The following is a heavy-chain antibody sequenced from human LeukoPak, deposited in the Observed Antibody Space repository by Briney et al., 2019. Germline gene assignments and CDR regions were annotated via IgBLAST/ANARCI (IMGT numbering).Heavy chain of an antibody. V-gene: IGHV1-2*02. Sequence: ASVKVSCKASGYTFTGYYMNWVRQAPGQGLEWVGWINPKNGGSNYAQKFQGRVTMTRDTSISTAYMELSRLRSDDTAVYYCARVKLRYFDWLLGYWGQGTLVTVSS. CDR3: ARVKLRYFDWLLGY. J-gene: IGHJ4*02. CDR2: INPKNGGS. CDR1: GYTFTGYY. D-gene: IGHD3-9*01.